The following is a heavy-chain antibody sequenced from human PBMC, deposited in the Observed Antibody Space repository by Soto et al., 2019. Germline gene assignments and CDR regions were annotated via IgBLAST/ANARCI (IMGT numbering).Heavy chain of an antibody. CDR3: ATVLRGVVKWCDP. D-gene: IGHD3-10*01. J-gene: IGHJ5*02. V-gene: IGHV1-18*01. CDR2: IATYNSNR. Sequence: HLVQSGPEVKKPGASITVSCKTSGDTFTNFGLSWVRQAPGQGLEWMGWIATYNSNRNYAQKYQGTRTLTTHTATSTANMELKSVRYDDTAVEYCATVLRGVVKWCDPWGQGTLVTVSS. CDR1: GDTFTNFG.